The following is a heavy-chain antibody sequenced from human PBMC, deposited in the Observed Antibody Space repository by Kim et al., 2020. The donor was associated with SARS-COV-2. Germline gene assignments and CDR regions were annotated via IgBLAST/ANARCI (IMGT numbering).Heavy chain of an antibody. V-gene: IGHV4-4*02. CDR2: IYHSGST. CDR1: GGSISSSNW. Sequence: SETLSLTCAVSGGSISSSNWWSWVRQPPGKGLEWIGEIYHSGSTNYNPSLKSRVTISVDKSKNQFSLKLSSVTAADTAVYYCARGSRWELQYYFDYWGQGTLVTVSS. CDR3: ARGSRWELQYYFDY. D-gene: IGHD1-26*01. J-gene: IGHJ4*02.